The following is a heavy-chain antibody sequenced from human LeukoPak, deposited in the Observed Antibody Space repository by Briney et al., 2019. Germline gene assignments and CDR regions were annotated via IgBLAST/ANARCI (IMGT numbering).Heavy chain of an antibody. V-gene: IGHV3-30-3*01. CDR2: ISYDGSNK. CDR3: ARDSTVTVN. D-gene: IGHD4-17*01. J-gene: IGHJ4*02. CDR1: GFTFSSYA. Sequence: PGGSLRLSCAASGFTFSSYAMHWVRQAPGKGLEWVAVISYDGSNKYYADSVKGRFTISRDNSKNTLYLQMNSLRAEDTAVYYCARDSTVTVNWGQXTLVTVSS.